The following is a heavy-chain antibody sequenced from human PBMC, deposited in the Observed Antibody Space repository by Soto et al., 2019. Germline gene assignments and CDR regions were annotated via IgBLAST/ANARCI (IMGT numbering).Heavy chain of an antibody. D-gene: IGHD2-15*01. Sequence: QEQLVQSGAEVKKPGASVKVSCKTSGYTFTDYDINWVRQATGQGLEWIGWMKPNRGETGYAQKFQRRVTMTGSASLSTAYWAQSSLRSEYTAVYYCARVAVAARPRWYNWFDPWGQGTLVTVSP. CDR3: ARVAVAARPRWYNWFDP. CDR2: MKPNRGET. V-gene: IGHV1-8*01. CDR1: GYTFTDYD. J-gene: IGHJ5*02.